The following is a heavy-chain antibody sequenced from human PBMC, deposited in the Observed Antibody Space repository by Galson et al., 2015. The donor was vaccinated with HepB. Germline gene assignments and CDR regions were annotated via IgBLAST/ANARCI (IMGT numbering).Heavy chain of an antibody. Sequence: SLRLSCAASGFTFSSYSMNWVRQAPGKGLEWVSSISSSSSYIYYADSVKGRFTISRDNAKNSLYLQMNSLRAEDTAVYYCVGYSNYGGVPWFDPWGQGTLVTVSS. V-gene: IGHV3-21*01. CDR2: ISSSSSYI. J-gene: IGHJ5*02. CDR1: GFTFSSYS. CDR3: VGYSNYGGVPWFDP. D-gene: IGHD4-11*01.